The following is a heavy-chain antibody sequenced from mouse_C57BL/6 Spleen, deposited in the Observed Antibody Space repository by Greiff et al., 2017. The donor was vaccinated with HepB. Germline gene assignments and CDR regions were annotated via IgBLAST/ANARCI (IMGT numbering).Heavy chain of an antibody. D-gene: IGHD1-3*01. V-gene: IGHV3-6*01. Sequence: VQLKESGPGLVKPSQSLSLTCSVTGYSITSGYYWNWIRQFPGNKLEWMGYISYDGSNNYNPSLKNRISITRDTSKNQFFLKLNSVTTEDTATYYCATRSSYYFDYWGQGTTLTVSS. CDR2: ISYDGSN. J-gene: IGHJ2*01. CDR1: GYSITSGYY. CDR3: ATRSSYYFDY.